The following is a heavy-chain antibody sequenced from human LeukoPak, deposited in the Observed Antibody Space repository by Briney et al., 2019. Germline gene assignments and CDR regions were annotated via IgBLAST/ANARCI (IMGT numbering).Heavy chain of an antibody. D-gene: IGHD6-19*01. CDR3: ARESSGWYDY. CDR1: GGSFSGYY. V-gene: IGHV4-34*01. J-gene: IGHJ4*02. CDR2: INHSGST. Sequence: SETLSLTCAVYGGSFSGYYWSWIRQPPGKGLEWIGEINHSGSTNYNPSLKSRVTISVDTSKNQFSLKLSSVTAADTAVYYCARESSGWYDYWGQGTLVTVSS.